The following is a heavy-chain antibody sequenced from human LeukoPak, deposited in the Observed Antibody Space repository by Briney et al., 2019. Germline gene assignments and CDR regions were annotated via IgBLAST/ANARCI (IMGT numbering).Heavy chain of an antibody. CDR1: GGSISSGGYS. J-gene: IGHJ4*02. CDR2: IYHSGST. V-gene: IGHV4-30-2*01. D-gene: IGHD6-19*01. Sequence: SQTLSLTCAVSGGSISSGGYSWSWIRQPPGKGLEWIGYIYHSGSTYYNPSLKSRVTISVDRSKNQVSLKLTSVTAADTAVYYCASAKQWLAFDFWGQGNLVTVTS. CDR3: ASAKQWLAFDF.